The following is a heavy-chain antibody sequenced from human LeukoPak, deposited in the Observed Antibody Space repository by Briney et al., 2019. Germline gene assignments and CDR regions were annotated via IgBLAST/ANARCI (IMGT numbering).Heavy chain of an antibody. CDR3: ATLKYSSSWYFDY. V-gene: IGHV1-2*02. D-gene: IGHD6-13*01. J-gene: IGHJ4*02. Sequence: ASVKVSCKASGYTFTGYYMHWVRQAPGQGLEWMGWINPNSGSTNYAQKFQGRVTMTRDTSISTAYMELSRLRSDDTAVYYCATLKYSSSWYFDYWGQGTLVTVSS. CDR2: INPNSGST. CDR1: GYTFTGYY.